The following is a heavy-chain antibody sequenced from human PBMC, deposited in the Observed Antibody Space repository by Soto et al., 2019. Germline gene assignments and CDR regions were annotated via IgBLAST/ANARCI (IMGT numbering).Heavy chain of an antibody. Sequence: QVQLVQSGAEVKQPGASVKVSCKASGYTFTSYYIHWVRQAPGQGLEWMGIINPSGDSTTYAHKFQGXXTXTXXPSTSTVYMELSSLRSEDTAVYYCARDRGSSAFDIWGQGTVVTVSS. CDR2: INPSGDST. J-gene: IGHJ3*02. D-gene: IGHD1-26*01. CDR1: GYTFTSYY. CDR3: ARDRGSSAFDI. V-gene: IGHV1-46*01.